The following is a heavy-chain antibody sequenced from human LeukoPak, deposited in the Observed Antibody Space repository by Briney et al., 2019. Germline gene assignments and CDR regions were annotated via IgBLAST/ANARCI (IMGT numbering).Heavy chain of an antibody. CDR1: GFTFSSYW. D-gene: IGHD3-16*02. CDR3: ARGRLGELSF. CDR2: IKQDGSQK. V-gene: IGHV3-7*05. Sequence: GGSLRLSCAASGFTFSSYWMTWVRQAPGKGLEWVANIKQDGSQKFYVDSVKGRFTISRDNAKNSLYLQMNNLSAEDTAVYFCARGRLGELSFGGQETLVIVFS. J-gene: IGHJ4*02.